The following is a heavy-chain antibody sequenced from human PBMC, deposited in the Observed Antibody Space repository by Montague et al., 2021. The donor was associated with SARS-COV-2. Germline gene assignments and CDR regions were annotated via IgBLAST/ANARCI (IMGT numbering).Heavy chain of an antibody. J-gene: IGHJ6*02. CDR3: AVNSNYYYYYGMDV. V-gene: IGHV4-59*04. Sequence: SETLSLTCTVSGGSISSYYWSWIRQPPGKGLEWIGSIYHSGSTYYNPSLKSRVTLSVDTSKNQFSLKLSSVTAADTAVYYCAVNSNYYYYYGMDVWGQGTTVTVSS. CDR1: GGSISSYY. CDR2: IYHSGST. D-gene: IGHD4-11*01.